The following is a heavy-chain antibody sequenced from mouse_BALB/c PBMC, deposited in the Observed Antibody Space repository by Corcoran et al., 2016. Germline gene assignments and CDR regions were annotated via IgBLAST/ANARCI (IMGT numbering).Heavy chain of an antibody. J-gene: IGHJ4*01. CDR1: GYTFTNYG. D-gene: IGHD2-12*01. CDR3: ARGRRGDAMDY. V-gene: IGHV9-1*02. Sequence: QIQLVQSGPEMKKPGETVKISCKASGYTFTNYGMKWVKQAPGKGLKWMGWINTYTGEPTYADDFKGRFAFSLETAASAAYLQINNLKNEDMATYVCARGRRGDAMDYWGQGTSVTVSS. CDR2: INTYTGEP.